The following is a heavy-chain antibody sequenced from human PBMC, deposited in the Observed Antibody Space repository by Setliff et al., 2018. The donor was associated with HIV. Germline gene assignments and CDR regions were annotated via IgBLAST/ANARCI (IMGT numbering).Heavy chain of an antibody. CDR3: ARGHGDAFDI. Sequence: ASVKVSCKASGYTFTNYGISWVRQAPGHGLEWMGWINPNSGGTTYAQKFQGRVTMTRDTSISTAYMEVSRLRSDDTAVYYCARGHGDAFDIWGQGTMVTVSS. CDR1: GYTFTNYG. J-gene: IGHJ3*02. CDR2: INPNSGGT. V-gene: IGHV1-2*02.